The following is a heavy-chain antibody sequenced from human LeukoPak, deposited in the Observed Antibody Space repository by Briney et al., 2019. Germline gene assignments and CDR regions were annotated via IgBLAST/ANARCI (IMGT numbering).Heavy chain of an antibody. Sequence: GGSLRLSCAASGFTFSSYTMNWVRQAPGKGLEWVSYISSSSSYIYYADSVKGRFTISRDNAENSLYPQMNSLRAEDTAVYYCARGSEGYCSGGGCYYGMDVWGQGTTVTVSS. J-gene: IGHJ6*01. CDR2: ISSSSSYI. D-gene: IGHD2-15*01. CDR3: ARGSEGYCSGGGCYYGMDV. V-gene: IGHV3-21*01. CDR1: GFTFSSYT.